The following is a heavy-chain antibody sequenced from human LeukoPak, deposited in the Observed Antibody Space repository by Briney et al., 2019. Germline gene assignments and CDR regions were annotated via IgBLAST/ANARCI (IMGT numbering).Heavy chain of an antibody. CDR1: GGSFSGYY. Sequence: SETLSLTCAVYGGSFSGYYWSWIRQPPGKGLEWIGEINHSGSTNYNPSLKSRVTISVDTSKNQFSLKLSSVTAADTAVYYCARGMVRGVHLNWFDPWGQGTLVTVPS. CDR3: ARGMVRGVHLNWFDP. CDR2: INHSGST. V-gene: IGHV4-34*01. D-gene: IGHD3-10*01. J-gene: IGHJ5*02.